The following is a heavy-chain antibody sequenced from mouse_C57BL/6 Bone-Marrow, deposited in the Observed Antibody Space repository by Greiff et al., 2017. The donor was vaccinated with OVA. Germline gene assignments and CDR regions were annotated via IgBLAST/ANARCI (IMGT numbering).Heavy chain of an antibody. Sequence: QVQLQQPGAELVRPGSSVKLSCKASGYTFTSYWMHWVKQRPIQGLEWIGNIDPSDSETHYNQKFKYKATLTVDKYSSTAYMQLSSLTSEDSAVYYCARDNYGSSGYYAMDYWGQGTSVTVSS. CDR1: GYTFTSYW. V-gene: IGHV1-52*01. D-gene: IGHD1-1*01. CDR3: ARDNYGSSGYYAMDY. CDR2: IDPSDSET. J-gene: IGHJ4*01.